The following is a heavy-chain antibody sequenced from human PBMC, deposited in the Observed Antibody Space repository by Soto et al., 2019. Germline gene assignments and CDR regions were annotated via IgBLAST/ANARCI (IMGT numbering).Heavy chain of an antibody. CDR2: ISSDGSSK. D-gene: IGHD1-26*01. CDR3: AKDRGLAESGRWSHYYYGMDV. J-gene: IGHJ6*02. V-gene: IGHV3-30*18. CDR1: GFTLTNNG. Sequence: GGSLRLSCVASGFTLTNNGMHCVRQAPGQGLEWLAVISSDGSSKYYGDSVRGRFTISRDNSKNTLFLEMNSLRSEDTAVYYCAKDRGLAESGRWSHYYYGMDVWGQGTTVTVSS.